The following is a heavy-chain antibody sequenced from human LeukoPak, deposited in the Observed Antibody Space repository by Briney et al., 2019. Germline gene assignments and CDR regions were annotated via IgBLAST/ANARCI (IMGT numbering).Heavy chain of an antibody. CDR3: ARVNYYDTRADP. D-gene: IGHD3-22*01. CDR2: IYYSGST. CDR1: GGSISSYY. V-gene: IGHV4-59*01. Sequence: SETLSLTCTVSGGSISSYYWSWIRQPPGKGLEWIGYIYYSGSTNYNPSLKSRVTISVDTSRNQFSLKLSPVTAANTAVYYCARVNYYDTRADPWGQGTLVTVSS. J-gene: IGHJ5*02.